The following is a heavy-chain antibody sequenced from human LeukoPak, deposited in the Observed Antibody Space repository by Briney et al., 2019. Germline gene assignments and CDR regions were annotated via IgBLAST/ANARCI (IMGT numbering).Heavy chain of an antibody. V-gene: IGHV3-23*01. J-gene: IGHJ5*02. CDR1: GFTFSSYA. CDR3: AKVISRDIVVVTAPLAA. D-gene: IGHD2-21*02. CDR2: ISGSGGST. Sequence: GGSLRLSCAASGFTFSSYAMSWVRQAPGEGLEWVSAISGSGGSTYYADSVKGRFTISRDNAKNTLYLQMNSLRAEDTAVYYCAKVISRDIVVVTAPLAAWGQGTLVTVSS.